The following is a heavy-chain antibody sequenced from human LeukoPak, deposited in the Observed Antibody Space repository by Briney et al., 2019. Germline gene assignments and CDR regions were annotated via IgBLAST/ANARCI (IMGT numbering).Heavy chain of an antibody. D-gene: IGHD3-22*01. V-gene: IGHV1-18*01. CDR2: ISAHNGNT. CDR3: ARDRKVHPYYYDSSGYLPFDY. Sequence: ASVKVSCKASGYTFTSYGISWVRQAPGQGLEWMGWISAHNGNTNYAQKLQGRVTMTTDTSTSTAYMELRSLRSDDTAVYYCARDRKVHPYYYDSSGYLPFDYWGQGTLVTVSS. J-gene: IGHJ4*02. CDR1: GYTFTSYG.